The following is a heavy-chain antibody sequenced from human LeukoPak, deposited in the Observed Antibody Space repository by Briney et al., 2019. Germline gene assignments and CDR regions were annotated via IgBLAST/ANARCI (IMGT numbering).Heavy chain of an antibody. V-gene: IGHV4-34*01. Sequence: SETLSLTCAVYGGSFSGYYWSWIRQPPGKGLEWIGEINHSGSTNYNPSLKSRVTISVDTSKNQFSLKLSSVTAADSAVYYCARENVLRYFPFDPWGQGTLVTVSS. D-gene: IGHD3-9*01. CDR2: INHSGST. CDR3: ARENVLRYFPFDP. CDR1: GGSFSGYY. J-gene: IGHJ5*02.